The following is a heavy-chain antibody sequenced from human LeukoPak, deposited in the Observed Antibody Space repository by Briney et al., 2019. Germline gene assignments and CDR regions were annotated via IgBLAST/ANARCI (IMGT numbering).Heavy chain of an antibody. D-gene: IGHD6-19*01. J-gene: IGHJ6*04. CDR1: GFTVSSYA. Sequence: PGGSLRLSCAASGFTVSSYAMSWVRQAPGKGLEWVAVISYDGSNKYYADSVKGRFTISRDNYKNTLYLQMNSLRAEDTAVYYCAAKGAYSSCWYYYYYGMDVWGKGTTVTVSS. CDR2: ISYDGSNK. V-gene: IGHV3-30*04. CDR3: AAKGAYSSCWYYYYYGMDV.